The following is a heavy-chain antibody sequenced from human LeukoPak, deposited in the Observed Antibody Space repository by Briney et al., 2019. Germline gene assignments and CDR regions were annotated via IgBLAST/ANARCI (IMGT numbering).Heavy chain of an antibody. CDR3: ARSMASGQLDPRFDY. V-gene: IGHV3-21*01. Sequence: PGGSLRLSCAASGFTFSSYSMNWVRQAPGKGLEWVSSISSSSSYTYYADSVKGRFTISRDNAKNSLYLQMNSLRAEDTAVYYCARSMASGQLDPRFDYWGQGTLVTVSS. CDR2: ISSSSSYT. CDR1: GFTFSSYS. D-gene: IGHD6-6*01. J-gene: IGHJ4*02.